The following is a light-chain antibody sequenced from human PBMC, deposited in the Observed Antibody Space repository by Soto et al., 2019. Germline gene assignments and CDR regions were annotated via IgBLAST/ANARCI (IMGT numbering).Light chain of an antibody. CDR1: QSVSSSY. J-gene: IGKJ1*01. Sequence: EIVLTQSPGTLSLSPGERATLSCRASQSVSSSYLAWYQQKPGQAPRLLIFGASSRATGTPDRFSGSGSGTDFTLTISRLEPEDSAVYHCQQYGGSPPTFGQGTKVDIK. CDR3: QQYGGSPPT. V-gene: IGKV3-20*01. CDR2: GAS.